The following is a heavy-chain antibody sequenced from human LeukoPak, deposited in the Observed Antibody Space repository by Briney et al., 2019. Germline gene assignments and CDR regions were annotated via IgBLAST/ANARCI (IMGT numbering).Heavy chain of an antibody. CDR1: GYIFTDYY. J-gene: IGHJ4*02. Sequence: APVKVSCKASGYIFTDYYMHWVRQAPGQGLEWMGWINSKTGGLNYAQKFQGRVTMTRDTSISTGYMELSKLKSDDTAVYYYAGGRGGYNVIDYWGQGTLVTVSS. V-gene: IGHV1-2*02. D-gene: IGHD5-24*01. CDR2: INSKTGGL. CDR3: AGGRGGYNVIDY.